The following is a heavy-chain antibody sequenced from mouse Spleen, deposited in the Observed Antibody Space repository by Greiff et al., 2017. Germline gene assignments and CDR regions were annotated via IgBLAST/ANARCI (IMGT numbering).Heavy chain of an antibody. CDR3: ARSIIGDY. D-gene: IGHD1-1*01. Sequence: QVQLKESGAELARPGASVKLSCKASGYTFTSYWMQWVKQRPGQGLEWIGAIYPGDGDTRYTQKFKGKATLTADKSSSTAYMQLSSLASEDSAVYYCARSIIGDYWGQGTTLTVSS. J-gene: IGHJ2*01. V-gene: IGHV1-87*01. CDR2: IYPGDGDT. CDR1: GYTFTSYW.